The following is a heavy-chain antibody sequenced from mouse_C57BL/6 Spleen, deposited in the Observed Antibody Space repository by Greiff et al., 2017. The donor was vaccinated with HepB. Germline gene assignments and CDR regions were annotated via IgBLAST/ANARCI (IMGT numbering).Heavy chain of an antibody. D-gene: IGHD2-3*01. CDR1: GYTFTTYP. CDR2: FHPYNDDT. V-gene: IGHV1-47*01. CDR3: ARSGYDGYYNWYFDV. Sequence: QVQLQQSGAELVKPGASVKMSCKASGYTFTTYPIEWMKQNHGKSLEWIGNFHPYNDDTKYNEKFKGKATLTVEKSSSTVYLELSRLTSDDSAVYYCARSGYDGYYNWYFDVWGTGTTVTVSS. J-gene: IGHJ1*03.